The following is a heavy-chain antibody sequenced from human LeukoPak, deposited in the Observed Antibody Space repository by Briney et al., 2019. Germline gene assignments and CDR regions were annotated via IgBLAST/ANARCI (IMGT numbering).Heavy chain of an antibody. CDR2: ISYDGSNK. D-gene: IGHD2-2*02. CDR1: GFTFSSYA. Sequence: PGGSLRLSCAASGFTFSSYAMHWVRQAPGKGLEWVAVISYDGSNKYYADSVKGRFTISRDNSKNTLYLQMNSLRAEDTAVYYCARDGLLYFVPLGWRNDAFDIWGQGTMVTVSS. J-gene: IGHJ3*02. V-gene: IGHV3-30-3*01. CDR3: ARDGLLYFVPLGWRNDAFDI.